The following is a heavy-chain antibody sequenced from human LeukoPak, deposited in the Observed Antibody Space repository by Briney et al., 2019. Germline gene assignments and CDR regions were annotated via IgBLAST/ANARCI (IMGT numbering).Heavy chain of an antibody. Sequence: SETLSLTCTVSGGSISGGDYYWSWIRQPPGKGLEWIGYIYYSGSTYYNPSLKSRVTVSVDTSKNQFSLKLSSVTAADTAVYYCARGRHGSGSYYVVPQKGYGIDVWGQGTTVTVSS. D-gene: IGHD3-10*01. CDR2: IYYSGST. CDR1: GGSISGGDYY. J-gene: IGHJ6*02. V-gene: IGHV4-30-4*01. CDR3: ARGRHGSGSYYVVPQKGYGIDV.